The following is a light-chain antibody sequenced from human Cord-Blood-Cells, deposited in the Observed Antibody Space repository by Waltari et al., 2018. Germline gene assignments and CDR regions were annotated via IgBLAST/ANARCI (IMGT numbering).Light chain of an antibody. J-gene: IGLJ1*01. CDR1: SSDVGAYNY. V-gene: IGLV2-11*01. CDR2: DVS. Sequence: QSALTQPPPVSWPPGQSVPISCTGTSSDVGAYNYVSWYQQHPGKAPKLMIYDVSKRPSGVPDRFSGSKSGNTASLTISGLQAEDEADYYCCSYAGSYTYVFGTGTKVTVL. CDR3: CSYAGSYTYV.